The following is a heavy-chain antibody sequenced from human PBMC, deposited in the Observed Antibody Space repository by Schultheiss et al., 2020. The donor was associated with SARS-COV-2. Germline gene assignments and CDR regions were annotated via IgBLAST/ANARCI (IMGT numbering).Heavy chain of an antibody. V-gene: IGHV1-69*04. CDR1: GYTFTSYA. CDR2: IIPILGIA. J-gene: IGHJ6*02. D-gene: IGHD3-9*01. Sequence: SVKVSCKASGYTFTSYAMHWVRQAPGQRLEWMGRIIPILGIANYAQKFQGRVTITADKSTSTAYMELSSLRSEDTAVYYCASANYDILTGYYYYGMDVWGQGTTVTVSS. CDR3: ASANYDILTGYYYYGMDV.